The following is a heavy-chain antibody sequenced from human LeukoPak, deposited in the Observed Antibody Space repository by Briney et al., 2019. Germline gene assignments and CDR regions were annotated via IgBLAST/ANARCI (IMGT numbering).Heavy chain of an antibody. Sequence: PGGSLRLSCAASGFTFSSYAMSWVRQAPGKGLEWVAVISYDGSNKYYADSVKGRFTISRDNSKNTLYLQMNSLRAEDTAVYYCARDLSAWRSGWYDYWGQGTLVTVSS. CDR1: GFTFSSYA. D-gene: IGHD6-19*01. CDR3: ARDLSAWRSGWYDY. CDR2: ISYDGSNK. V-gene: IGHV3-30-3*01. J-gene: IGHJ4*02.